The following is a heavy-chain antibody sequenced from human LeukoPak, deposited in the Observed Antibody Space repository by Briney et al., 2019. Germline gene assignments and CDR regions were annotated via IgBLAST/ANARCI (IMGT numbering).Heavy chain of an antibody. CDR2: ICYDGSDK. D-gene: IGHD6-6*01. Sequence: GGSLRLSCAASGVTFSRHGMHWVCNAQGQGLERVGVICYDGSDKYYADSVKGRFTISRDNSKNPLYLQMNSLGAEDKAVYYCARDISSRHFDHLGQGTLVTVSS. J-gene: IGHJ4*02. CDR3: ARDISSRHFDH. V-gene: IGHV3-33*01. CDR1: GVTFSRHG.